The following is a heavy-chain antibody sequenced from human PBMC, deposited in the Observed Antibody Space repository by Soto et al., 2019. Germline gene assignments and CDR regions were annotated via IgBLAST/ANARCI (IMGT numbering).Heavy chain of an antibody. CDR1: GFTFSSYS. CDR2: ISSSSSYI. J-gene: IGHJ4*02. D-gene: IGHD2-15*01. Sequence: GGSLRLSCAASGFTFSSYSMNWVRQAPGKGLEWVSSISSSSSYIYYADSVKGRFTISRDNAKNSLYLQMNSLRAEDTAVYYCARADSLYCSGGSCYPEPHYFDYWGQGTLVTVSS. CDR3: ARADSLYCSGGSCYPEPHYFDY. V-gene: IGHV3-21*01.